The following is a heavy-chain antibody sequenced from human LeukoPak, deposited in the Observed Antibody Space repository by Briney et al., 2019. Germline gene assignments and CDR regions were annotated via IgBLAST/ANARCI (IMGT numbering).Heavy chain of an antibody. D-gene: IGHD5-12*01. CDR1: GGSISSYY. J-gene: IGHJ4*02. Sequence: SETLSLTCTVSGGSISSYYWSWIRQPPGKGLEWIGYIYYSGSTNYNPSLKSRVTISVDTSKNQFSLKLSSVTAADTAVYYCAGGGLRPEYFDYWGQGTLVTVSS. CDR3: AGGGLRPEYFDY. V-gene: IGHV4-59*01. CDR2: IYYSGST.